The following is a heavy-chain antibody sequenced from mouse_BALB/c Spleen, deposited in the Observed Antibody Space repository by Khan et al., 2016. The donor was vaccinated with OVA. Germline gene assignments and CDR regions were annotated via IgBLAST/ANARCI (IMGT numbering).Heavy chain of an antibody. V-gene: IGHV1S81*02. CDR1: GYTFTSYW. CDR3: ARIKWIVATYFDY. CDR2: TNPTNGRT. Sequence: QVQLQQSGAELVKAGASVKMSCKASGYTFTSYWMHWVKQRLGQGLEWFAETNPTNGRTYYNEKFKSKATMTVDKSSSTAYMLLSGPTFEDSAVYYCARIKWIVATYFDYWGPGTTLTVSS. J-gene: IGHJ2*01. D-gene: IGHD1-1*01.